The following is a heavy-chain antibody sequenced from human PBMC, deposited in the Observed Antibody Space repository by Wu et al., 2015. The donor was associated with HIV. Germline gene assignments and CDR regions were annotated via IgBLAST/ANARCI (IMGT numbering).Heavy chain of an antibody. CDR3: ATSLEVSGFDY. Sequence: QVQLVQSGAEVKKPGASVKVSCKASGYTFTSYGISWVRQAPGQGLEWMGWISAYNGNTNYAQKLQGRVNMPEDTSTDTAYMELTRLTPEDTAIYYCATSLEVSGFDYWGQGSLVTVSS. V-gene: IGHV1-18*01. CDR1: GYTFTSYG. CDR2: ISAYNGNT. D-gene: IGHD3-16*01. J-gene: IGHJ4*02.